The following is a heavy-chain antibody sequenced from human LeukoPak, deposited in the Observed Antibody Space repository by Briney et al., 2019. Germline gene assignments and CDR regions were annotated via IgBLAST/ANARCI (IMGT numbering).Heavy chain of an antibody. Sequence: SETLSLTCAFYGGSSSAYYWSWIRQPPGKGLEWIGEINHSGSTNYNPSLKSRVTISVDTSKNQFSLKLSSVTAADTAVYYCARGLSSAWYSSPEHWGQGTLVTVSS. D-gene: IGHD6-19*01. CDR2: INHSGST. CDR3: ARGLSSAWYSSPEH. J-gene: IGHJ1*01. V-gene: IGHV4-34*01. CDR1: GGSSSAYY.